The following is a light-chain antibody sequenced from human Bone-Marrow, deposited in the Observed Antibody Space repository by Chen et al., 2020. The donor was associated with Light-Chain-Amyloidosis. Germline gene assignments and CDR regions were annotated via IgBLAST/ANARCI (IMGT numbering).Light chain of an antibody. Sequence: QSALTQPASVSGSPGQSITISCTGTSSDVGGDNHVSWYQQHPDKAPKLMIYEVTHRPSCVPDRFSDSKSDNTASLTSSGLQTEDEADYFCSSYTITNTLVFGSGTRVTVL. CDR1: SSDVGGDNH. V-gene: IGLV2-14*01. CDR2: EVT. CDR3: SSYTITNTLV. J-gene: IGLJ1*01.